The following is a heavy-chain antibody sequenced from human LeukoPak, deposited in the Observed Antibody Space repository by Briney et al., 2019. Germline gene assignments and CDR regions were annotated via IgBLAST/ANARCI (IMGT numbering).Heavy chain of an antibody. CDR2: MNWNGNDI. D-gene: IGHD3-16*01. CDR1: GFTFDHHG. CDR3: ATSAYLDH. J-gene: IGHJ4*02. Sequence: GGSLRLSCAAYGFTFDHHGMNWVRQAPGKGLEWVSGMNWNGNDIGYADSVKGRFTISRDNAKNFLYLQMNSLRVEDMALYYCATSAYLDHWGQGTLVTVSS. V-gene: IGHV3-20*04.